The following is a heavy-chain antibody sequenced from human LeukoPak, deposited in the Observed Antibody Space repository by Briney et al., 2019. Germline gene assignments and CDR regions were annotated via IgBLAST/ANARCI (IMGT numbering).Heavy chain of an antibody. J-gene: IGHJ6*02. Sequence: GGSLRLSCAASGFTFSDYYMSWIRQAPGKGLGWVSIIGGSGGSTYYADSVKGRLTISRDNSKNTLYLHMYSLRAEDTAVYYCALQASYYYNALDVWGQGATVTVSS. CDR2: IGGSGGST. CDR3: ALQASYYYNALDV. V-gene: IGHV3-23*01. CDR1: GFTFSDYY.